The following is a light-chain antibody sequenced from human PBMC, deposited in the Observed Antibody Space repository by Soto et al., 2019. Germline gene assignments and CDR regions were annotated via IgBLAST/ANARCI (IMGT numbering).Light chain of an antibody. V-gene: IGKV1-27*01. J-gene: IGKJ4*01. CDR1: EYLXHY. CDR2: HTS. CDR3: QKYDRATRT. Sequence: IPVTKSAVSLSASLGDKVTLTCRASEYLXHYFAWYQQKPGKAPRFLLPHTSILQSGGPSRLSGSGNATDFNVTITSRQPEDFATYFFQKYDRATRTFGGGTKVDIK.